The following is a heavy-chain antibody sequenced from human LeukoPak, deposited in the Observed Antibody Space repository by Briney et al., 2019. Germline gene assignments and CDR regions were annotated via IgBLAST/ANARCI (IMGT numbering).Heavy chain of an antibody. Sequence: GGSLTLSCAHSGFTFSNYWMSWVRPAAGRGREWVASIKDDGSKNYYVDSVKGRFTISRDNAKNSLYLQMNSLRAEDTAVYYCAPLKWNYPLHFDYWGQGTLVTVSS. CDR2: IKDDGSKN. CDR1: GFTFSNYW. V-gene: IGHV3-7*01. J-gene: IGHJ4*02. D-gene: IGHD1-7*01. CDR3: APLKWNYPLHFDY.